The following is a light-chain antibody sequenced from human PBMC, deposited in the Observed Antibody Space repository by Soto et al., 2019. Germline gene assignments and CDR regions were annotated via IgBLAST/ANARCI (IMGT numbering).Light chain of an antibody. CDR1: SGSVSTNNY. J-gene: IGLJ3*02. V-gene: IGLV8-61*01. CDR2: RTN. Sequence: QALVTQEPSFSVSPGGTVTLTCALSSGSVSTNNYPSWCQQTPGQPPRTLIFRTNTRSSGVPDRFSGSILGSKAALTITGAQADDESDYYCVLYMGRGIWVFGGWTKLTVL. CDR3: VLYMGRGIWV.